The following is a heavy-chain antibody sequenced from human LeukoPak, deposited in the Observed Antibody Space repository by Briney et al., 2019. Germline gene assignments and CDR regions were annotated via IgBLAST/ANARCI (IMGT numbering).Heavy chain of an antibody. J-gene: IGHJ5*02. Sequence: SETLSLTCTVSGGSISSGSYYWSWIRQPAGKGLEWIGRIYTSGSTNYNPSLKSRVTISVDTSKNQFSLKLSSVTAADTAVYYCARDASAYYYGSGSYYWFDPWGQGTLVTASS. D-gene: IGHD3-10*01. CDR1: GGSISSGSYY. V-gene: IGHV4-61*02. CDR3: ARDASAYYYGSGSYYWFDP. CDR2: IYTSGST.